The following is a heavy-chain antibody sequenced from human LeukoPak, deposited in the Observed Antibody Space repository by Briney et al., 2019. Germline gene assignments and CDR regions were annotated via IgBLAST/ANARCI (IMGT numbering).Heavy chain of an antibody. V-gene: IGHV3-49*04. CDR2: IRGKPYGETT. D-gene: IGHD3-3*01. J-gene: IGHJ4*02. Sequence: GGSLRLSCAVSGFTFRNYGLHWVRQAPGKGLEWVGFIRGKPYGETTEYAASVQGRFTISRDDSESTTYLQLNSLKTEDTAVYYCTRGSDTIFGVARDGFDSWGQGTLVTVSS. CDR1: GFTFRNYG. CDR3: TRGSDTIFGVARDGFDS.